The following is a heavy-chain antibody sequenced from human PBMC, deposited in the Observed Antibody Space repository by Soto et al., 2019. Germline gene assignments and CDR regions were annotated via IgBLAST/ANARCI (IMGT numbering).Heavy chain of an antibody. CDR1: GGSISSGDYY. Sequence: LSLTCTVSGGSISSGDYYWSWIRQPPGKGLEWIGYIYYSGSTYYNPSLKSRVTISVDTSKNQFSLKLSSVTAADTAVYYCARGTPKGDYYDSSGYDYWGQGTLVT. CDR2: IYYSGST. J-gene: IGHJ4*02. V-gene: IGHV4-30-4*01. D-gene: IGHD3-22*01. CDR3: ARGTPKGDYYDSSGYDY.